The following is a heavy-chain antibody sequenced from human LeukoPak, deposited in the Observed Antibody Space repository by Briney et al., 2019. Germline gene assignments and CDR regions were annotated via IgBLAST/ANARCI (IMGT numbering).Heavy chain of an antibody. J-gene: IGHJ4*02. V-gene: IGHV3-23*01. Sequence: GGTLRLSCAASGFTFSSYGMSWVRQAPGKGLEWVSAISGSGGSTYYADSVKGRFTISRDNSKNTLYLQMNSLRAEDAAVYYCAKDRYYGSGSYSVAPDYWGQGTLVTVSS. D-gene: IGHD3-10*01. CDR2: ISGSGGST. CDR1: GFTFSSYG. CDR3: AKDRYYGSGSYSVAPDY.